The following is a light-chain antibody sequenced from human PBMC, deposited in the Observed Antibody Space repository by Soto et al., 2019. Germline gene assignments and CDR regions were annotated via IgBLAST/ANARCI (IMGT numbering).Light chain of an antibody. V-gene: IGKV3-20*01. CDR2: GAS. Sequence: ETVLTQSPGTLSLSPGERATLSCRASQSVRNNYLAWYQQKPGQAPRLLIYGASGRATGTPDRFSGSGSGTDFTLTISRREPEDFAVYYCQQYGTSPYTFGQGTKLEI. J-gene: IGKJ2*01. CDR3: QQYGTSPYT. CDR1: QSVRNNY.